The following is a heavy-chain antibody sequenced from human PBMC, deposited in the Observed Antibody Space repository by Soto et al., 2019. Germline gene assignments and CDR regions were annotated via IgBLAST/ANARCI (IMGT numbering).Heavy chain of an antibody. V-gene: IGHV3-72*01. D-gene: IGHD6-19*01. Sequence: EVQLVESGGGLVQPGGSLRLSCAASGLIFSDYHMDWVRQAPGKGLEWVGRIRRKANSYTTEYAASVKGRFTISRDDSKNSLYLQMNSLKTEDTAVYYCAMVGGWSGRSNDIDVWCQGTTVTVSS. CDR3: AMVGGWSGRSNDIDV. J-gene: IGHJ6*02. CDR1: GLIFSDYH. CDR2: IRRKANSYTT.